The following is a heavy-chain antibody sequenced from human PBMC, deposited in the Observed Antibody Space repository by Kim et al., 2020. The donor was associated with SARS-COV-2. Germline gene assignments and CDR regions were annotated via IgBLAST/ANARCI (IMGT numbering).Heavy chain of an antibody. D-gene: IGHD4-17*01. V-gene: IGHV1-18*01. Sequence: TKYGQTVHGRVIMTTDASTNTAYMELWSLRSDDTAMYYCARGAYGDVSFDYWGQGTLVTVSS. CDR2: T. CDR3: ARGAYGDVSFDY. J-gene: IGHJ4*02.